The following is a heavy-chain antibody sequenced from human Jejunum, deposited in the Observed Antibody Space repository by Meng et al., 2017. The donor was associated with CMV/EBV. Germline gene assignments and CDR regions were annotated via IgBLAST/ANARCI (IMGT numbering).Heavy chain of an antibody. V-gene: IGHV3-15*01. J-gene: IGHJ4*02. CDR2: LKSQTDGGTD. CDR3: ARGAPWTDYDY. D-gene: IGHD3/OR15-3a*01. Sequence: APGFTFSNAWMNWIRHAPGKVLEWVGLLKSQTDGGTDDYAAPVKGSFSISRDDSKNTLYLQMHSLKSEDTAVYYCARGAPWTDYDYCGPGTLVTVSS. CDR1: GFTFSNAW.